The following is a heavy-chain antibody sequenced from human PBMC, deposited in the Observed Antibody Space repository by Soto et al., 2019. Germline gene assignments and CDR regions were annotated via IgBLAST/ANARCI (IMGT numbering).Heavy chain of an antibody. CDR1: GGTFSSYA. Sequence: QVQLVQSGAEVKKPGSSVKVSCKASGGTFSSYAISWVRQAPGQGLEWMGGIIPIFGTANYAQKFQGRVTITAVESTSTAYMELSSLRSEDTAVYYCARGIDYYDSSPLSLDYWGQGTLVTVSS. CDR3: ARGIDYYDSSPLSLDY. J-gene: IGHJ4*02. V-gene: IGHV1-69*01. CDR2: IIPIFGTA. D-gene: IGHD3-22*01.